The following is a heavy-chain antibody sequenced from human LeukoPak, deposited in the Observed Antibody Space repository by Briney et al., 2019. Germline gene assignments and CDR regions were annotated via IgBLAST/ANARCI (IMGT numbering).Heavy chain of an antibody. CDR3: ARARSTMVRGSYYYYMDV. J-gene: IGHJ6*03. Sequence: SETLSLTCTVSGGSISSGSYYWTWIRQPAGKGLEWIVHIYTSGSTNYNPSLKSRVTISVDTSKNHFSLKLSSVTAADTAVYYCARARSTMVRGSYYYYMDVWGKGTTVTVSS. CDR1: GGSISSGSYY. V-gene: IGHV4-61*09. D-gene: IGHD3-10*01. CDR2: IYTSGST.